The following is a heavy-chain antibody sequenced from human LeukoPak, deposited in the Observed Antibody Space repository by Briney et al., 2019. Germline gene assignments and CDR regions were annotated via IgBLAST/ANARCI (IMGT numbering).Heavy chain of an antibody. V-gene: IGHV1-69*13. Sequence: GASVKVSCKASGGTFSSYAISWVRQAPGQGLEWMGGIIPIFGTANYAQKFQGRVTITADESTSTAYMELSSLRSEDTAVYYCARGPYSSSWSRYYYYYGMDVWDQGTTVTVSS. CDR3: ARGPYSSSWSRYYYYYGMDV. CDR1: GGTFSSYA. D-gene: IGHD6-13*01. J-gene: IGHJ6*02. CDR2: IIPIFGTA.